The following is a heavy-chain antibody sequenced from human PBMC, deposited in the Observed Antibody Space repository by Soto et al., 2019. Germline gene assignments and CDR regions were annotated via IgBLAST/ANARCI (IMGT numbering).Heavy chain of an antibody. CDR2: INAGNGNT. CDR3: ARLTMGGYYYYGMDV. J-gene: IGHJ6*02. CDR1: GYTFTSYA. Sequence: GASVKVSCKASGYTFTSYAMHWVRQAPGQRLEWMGWINAGNGNTKYSQKFQGRVTITRDTSASTAYMELSSLRSEDTAVYYCARLTMGGYYYYGMDVWGQGTTVIFSS. D-gene: IGHD3-16*01. V-gene: IGHV1-3*01.